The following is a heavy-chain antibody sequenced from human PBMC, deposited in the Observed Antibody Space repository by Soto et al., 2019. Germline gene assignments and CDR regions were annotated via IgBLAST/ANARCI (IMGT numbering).Heavy chain of an antibody. V-gene: IGHV4-39*01. Sequence: PSETLSLTCTVSGGSISSSSYYWGWIRQPPGKGLEWIGSIYYSGSTYYNPSLKSRVTISVDTSKNQFSLKLSSVTAADTAVYYCARSYYDILTGYYPYYYYGMDVWGQGTLVTVSS. J-gene: IGHJ6*02. D-gene: IGHD3-9*01. CDR2: IYYSGST. CDR1: GGSISSSSYY. CDR3: ARSYYDILTGYYPYYYYGMDV.